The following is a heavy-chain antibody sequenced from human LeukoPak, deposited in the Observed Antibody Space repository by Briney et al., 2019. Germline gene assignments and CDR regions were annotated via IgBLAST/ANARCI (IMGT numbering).Heavy chain of an antibody. CDR3: ARDVPHNWFDT. CDR2: INSDGGGA. V-gene: IGHV3-74*01. Sequence: GGSLRLSCAASGITFGNNWMHWVRQGPGKGLVWISRINSDGGGAIYADSVKGRFTVSRDNATTTLYLQMHSLRAEDTAVYYCARDVPHNWFDTWGQGTLVTVSS. CDR1: GITFGNNW. J-gene: IGHJ5*02.